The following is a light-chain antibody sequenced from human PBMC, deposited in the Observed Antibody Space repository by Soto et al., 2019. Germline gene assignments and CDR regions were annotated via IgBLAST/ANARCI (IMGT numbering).Light chain of an antibody. CDR3: QHRGDWPPGAT. Sequence: EVVLTQSPPTLSLSPGQRATLSCRASQRITNQLAWYQQQPGQAPRLLIYDASNRATGIPARFSGSGSGTDFTLTISSLVPEDSAVYYCQHRGDWPPGATFGGGTTGEI. J-gene: IGKJ4*01. V-gene: IGKV3-11*01. CDR1: QRITNQ. CDR2: DAS.